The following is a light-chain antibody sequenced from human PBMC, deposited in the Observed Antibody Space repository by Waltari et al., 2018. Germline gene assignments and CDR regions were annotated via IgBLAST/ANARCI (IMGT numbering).Light chain of an antibody. Sequence: QSALTQPPSVSGSPGQSITITCTGTNKAIGSYNLVSWYQQHPGKAPKVIIFEVNKRPSGVSNRFSGSKSGNTASLTVSGLHPEDEADYYCCSYAGTPRVVFGGGTKLTVL. J-gene: IGLJ2*01. CDR2: EVN. V-gene: IGLV2-23*02. CDR1: NKAIGSYNL. CDR3: CSYAGTPRVV.